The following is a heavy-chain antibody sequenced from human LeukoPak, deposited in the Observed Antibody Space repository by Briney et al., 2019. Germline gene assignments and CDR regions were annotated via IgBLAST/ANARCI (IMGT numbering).Heavy chain of an antibody. J-gene: IGHJ4*02. CDR3: AKGEAAAGGAAWDY. CDR2: ISGSGGST. Sequence: GGSLRLSCAASGFTFSSYAMSWVRQAPGKGLEWVSAISGSGGSTYYADSVKGRFTISRDNSKNTLYLQMNSLRAEDTAVYYCAKGEAAAGGAAWDYWGQGTLVTVSS. CDR1: GFTFSSYA. V-gene: IGHV3-23*01. D-gene: IGHD6-13*01.